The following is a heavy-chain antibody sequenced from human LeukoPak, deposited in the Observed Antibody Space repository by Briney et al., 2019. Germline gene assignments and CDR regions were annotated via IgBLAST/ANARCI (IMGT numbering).Heavy chain of an antibody. CDR3: AKLAKYFYGSETFYFFEH. D-gene: IGHD3-10*01. J-gene: IGHJ4*02. CDR2: INSDGSST. V-gene: IGHV3-74*01. Sequence: GGSLRPSCAASGFTFSTYWMHWVRQAPGKGLVWVSRINSDGSSTSYADSVKGRFTISRDNGKNSLYLQMNSLRVEDTAVYYCAKLAKYFYGSETFYFFEHWGQGTPVTASS. CDR1: GFTFSTYW.